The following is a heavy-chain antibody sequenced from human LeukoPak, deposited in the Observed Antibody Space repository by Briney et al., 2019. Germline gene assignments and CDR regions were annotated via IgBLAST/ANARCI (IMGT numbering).Heavy chain of an antibody. J-gene: IGHJ5*02. CDR2: IYYSGST. CDR1: GGSISSYY. CDR3: ARDFLAGGWFDP. D-gene: IGHD3-16*01. Sequence: PSETLSLTCTVSGGSISSYYWSWIRQPPGKGLEWIGYIYYSGSTNYNPSLKSRVTISVDTSKNQFSLKLSSVTAADTAVYYCARDFLAGGWFDPWGQGTLVTVSS. V-gene: IGHV4-59*01.